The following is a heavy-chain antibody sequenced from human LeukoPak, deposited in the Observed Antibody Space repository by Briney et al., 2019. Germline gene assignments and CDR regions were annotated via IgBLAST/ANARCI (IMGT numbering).Heavy chain of an antibody. CDR3: ARDSTEHVAGISPTRDYYYYMDV. D-gene: IGHD6-19*01. J-gene: IGHJ6*03. CDR2: INPNSGGT. V-gene: IGHV1-2*02. CDR1: GYTFTGYY. Sequence: ASVKVSCKASGYTFTGYYMHWVRQAPGQGLEWMGWINPNSGGTNYAQKFQGRVTMTRDTSISTAYMELSRLRSDDTAVYYCARDSTEHVAGISPTRDYYYYMDVWGKGTTVTVSS.